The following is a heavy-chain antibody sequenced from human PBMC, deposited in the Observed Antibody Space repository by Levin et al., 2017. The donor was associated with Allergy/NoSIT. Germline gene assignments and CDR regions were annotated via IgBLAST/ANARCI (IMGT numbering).Heavy chain of an antibody. CDR2: ISWNSGSI. Sequence: HTGGSLRLSCAASGFTFDDYAMHWVRQAPGKGLEWVSGISWNSGSIGYADSVKGRFTISRDNAKNSLYLQMNSLRAEDTALYYCARGTTYPIHDYGDYGPLAFDIWGQGTMVTVSS. J-gene: IGHJ3*02. V-gene: IGHV3-9*01. D-gene: IGHD4-17*01. CDR1: GFTFDDYA. CDR3: ARGTTYPIHDYGDYGPLAFDI.